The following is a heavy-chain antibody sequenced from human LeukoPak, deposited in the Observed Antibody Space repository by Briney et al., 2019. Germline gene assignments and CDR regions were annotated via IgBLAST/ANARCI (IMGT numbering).Heavy chain of an antibody. CDR1: GFTFSSYW. Sequence: GSLRLSCAASGFTFSSYWMHWVRQAPGKGLVWVSHINSDGSSTSYADSVKGRFTISRDNAKNTLYLQMNSLRAEDTAVYYCARGGSGRNFDYWGQGTLVTVSS. CDR2: INSDGSST. V-gene: IGHV3-74*01. D-gene: IGHD6-19*01. J-gene: IGHJ4*02. CDR3: ARGGSGRNFDY.